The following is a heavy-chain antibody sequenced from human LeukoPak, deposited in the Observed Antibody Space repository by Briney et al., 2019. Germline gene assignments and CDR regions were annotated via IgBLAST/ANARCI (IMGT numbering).Heavy chain of an antibody. Sequence: GSLRLSCAASGFAFTNFAMSWVRQAPGKGLEWVSALSGSGNATYYADFVRGQFTISRDNSKNILYLQMNSLLAEDTAVYFCASQMAATSHWGQGILVTVSS. CDR3: ASQMAATSH. D-gene: IGHD5-24*01. J-gene: IGHJ4*02. CDR2: LSGSGNAT. CDR1: GFAFTNFA. V-gene: IGHV3-23*01.